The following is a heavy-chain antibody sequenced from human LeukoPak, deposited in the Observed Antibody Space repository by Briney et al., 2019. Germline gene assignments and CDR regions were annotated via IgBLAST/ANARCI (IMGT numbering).Heavy chain of an antibody. CDR3: AKLSSSGKYFQH. V-gene: IGHV1-18*01. D-gene: IGHD6-13*01. CDR2: ISAYNGNT. CDR1: GYTFTSYG. J-gene: IGHJ1*01. Sequence: ASVKVSCKASGYTFTSYGISWVRQAPGQGLEWMGWISAYNGNTNYAQKLQGRVTMTTDTSTSTAYMELRSLRSDDTAVYYCAKLSSSGKYFQHWGQGTLVTVSS.